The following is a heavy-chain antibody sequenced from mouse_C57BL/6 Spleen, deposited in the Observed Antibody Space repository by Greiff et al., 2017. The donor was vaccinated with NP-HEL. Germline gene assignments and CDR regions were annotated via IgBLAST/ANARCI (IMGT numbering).Heavy chain of an antibody. Sequence: VHVKQSGPELVKPGASVKISCKASGYSFTDYNMNWVKQSNGKSLEWIGVINPNYGTTSYNQKFKGKATLPVDKSSSTAYMQLNSLTSEDAAVYYCARSELDAMDDWGQGTSGTVAS. J-gene: IGHJ4*01. V-gene: IGHV1-39*01. CDR1: GYSFTDYN. CDR2: INPNYGTT. D-gene: IGHD4-1*01. CDR3: ARSELDAMDD.